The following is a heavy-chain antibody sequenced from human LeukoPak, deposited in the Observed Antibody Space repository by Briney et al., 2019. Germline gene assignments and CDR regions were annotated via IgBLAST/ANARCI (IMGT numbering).Heavy chain of an antibody. V-gene: IGHV4-30-4*01. CDR2: IYYSGST. J-gene: IGHJ6*04. CDR1: GGSISSGDYY. CDR3: ARRRSVVRVMDV. Sequence: SETLSLTCTVSGGSISSGDYYWSWIRQPPGKGLEWIGYIYYSGSTYYNPSLKSRVTISVDTSKNQFSLKLSSVTAADTAVYYCARRRSVVRVMDVWGKGTTVTVSS. D-gene: IGHD3-10*01.